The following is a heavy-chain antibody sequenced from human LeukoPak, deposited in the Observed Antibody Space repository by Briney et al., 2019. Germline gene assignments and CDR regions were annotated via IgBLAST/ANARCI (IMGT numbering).Heavy chain of an antibody. D-gene: IGHD3-9*01. Sequence: SVKVSCKASGCTFSSYAIIWVRQAPGQGLEGMGGIIPIFGTANYAQKFQGRVTITTDESTSTAYMELSSLRSEDTAVYYCARGLLRYFDWLPSEDYYYYYMDVWGKGTTVTVSS. V-gene: IGHV1-69*05. CDR3: ARGLLRYFDWLPSEDYYYYYMDV. J-gene: IGHJ6*03. CDR1: GCTFSSYA. CDR2: IIPIFGTA.